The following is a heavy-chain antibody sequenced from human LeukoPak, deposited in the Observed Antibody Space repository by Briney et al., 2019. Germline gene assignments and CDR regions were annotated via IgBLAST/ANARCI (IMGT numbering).Heavy chain of an antibody. Sequence: PGGSLRLSCVASEFTFSTFAMIWVRQPPGKGLEWVSSIFPSGGEIHYADSVRGRFTISRDNSKSTLSLQMNSLRVEDTAIYYCATYRQVLLPFESWGQGTLVTVSS. V-gene: IGHV3-23*01. CDR1: EFTFSTFA. D-gene: IGHD2-8*02. J-gene: IGHJ4*02. CDR2: IFPSGGEI. CDR3: ATYRQVLLPFES.